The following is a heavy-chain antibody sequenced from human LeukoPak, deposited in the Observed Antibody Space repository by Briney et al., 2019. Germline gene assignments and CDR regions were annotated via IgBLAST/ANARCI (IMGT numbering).Heavy chain of an antibody. D-gene: IGHD3-22*01. J-gene: IGHJ6*03. CDR2: LYDSGTT. V-gene: IGHV4-59*08. CDR3: TRRMYYSDSGGSSYYYMDV. CDR1: GGSISSYY. Sequence: SETLSLTCTVPGGSISSYYWSWIRQPPAKGLEWIGYLYDSGTTNYNPSLNSRVTISADTSKKQIFLKLSSVTAADTAVYYCTRRMYYSDSGGSSYYYMDVWGKGTTVTVSS.